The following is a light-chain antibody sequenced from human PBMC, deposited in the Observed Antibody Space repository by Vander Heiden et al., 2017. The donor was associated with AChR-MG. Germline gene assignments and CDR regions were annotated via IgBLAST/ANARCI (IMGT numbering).Light chain of an antibody. CDR3: AAWDDSLSGPWV. CDR1: SSNIGSHH. J-gene: IGLJ3*02. CDR2: RNN. V-gene: IGLV1-47*01. Sequence: QSVLTQPPSASGTPGQRVTISCSGSSSNIGSHHVYWYQQLPGTAPKLLIYRNNQRPSGVPDRFSGSKSGTSASLAISGLRSEDEADYYCAAWDDSLSGPWVFGGGTKLTVL.